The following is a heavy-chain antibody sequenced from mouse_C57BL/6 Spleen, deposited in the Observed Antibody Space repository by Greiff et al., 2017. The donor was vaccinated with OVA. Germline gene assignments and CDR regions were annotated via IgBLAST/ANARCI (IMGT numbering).Heavy chain of an antibody. CDR1: GYAFSSSW. J-gene: IGHJ4*01. Sequence: QVQLQQSGPELVKPGASVKISCKASGYAFSSSWMNWVKQRPGKGLEWIGRIYPGDGDTNYNGKFKGKATLTADKSSSTAYMQLSSLTSEDSAVYFCAEGPMVTTPMDYWGQGTSVTVSS. D-gene: IGHD2-2*01. CDR3: AEGPMVTTPMDY. V-gene: IGHV1-82*01. CDR2: IYPGDGDT.